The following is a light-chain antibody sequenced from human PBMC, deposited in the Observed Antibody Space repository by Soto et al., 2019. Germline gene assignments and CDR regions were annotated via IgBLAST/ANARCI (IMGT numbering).Light chain of an antibody. CDR3: QQYSSSPVT. Sequence: EIVLTQSPGTLSLSPGERATLSCRASQSLINNYVAWHQQKPGQAPRLVIYGASSRATGIPDRFSASGSGTDFTLTISRLEPEDFAVYFCQQYSSSPVTFGQGTKVDIK. CDR2: GAS. J-gene: IGKJ1*01. CDR1: QSLINNY. V-gene: IGKV3-20*01.